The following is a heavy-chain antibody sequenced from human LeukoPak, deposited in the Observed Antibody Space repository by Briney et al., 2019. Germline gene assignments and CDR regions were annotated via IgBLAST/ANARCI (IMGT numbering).Heavy chain of an antibody. CDR3: ATSKDTAGGPY. D-gene: IGHD5-18*01. V-gene: IGHV3-7*01. CDR2: VRQDGGAT. CDR1: GFTFTSYC. J-gene: IGHJ4*02. Sequence: GGSLRLSCAASGFTFTSYCLTWVRQAPGKGLGWVANVRQDGGATYYGDSVKGRFTISRDNSKNSLFLQMNSLRADDTAIYYCATSKDTAGGPYWGQGTLVTVSS.